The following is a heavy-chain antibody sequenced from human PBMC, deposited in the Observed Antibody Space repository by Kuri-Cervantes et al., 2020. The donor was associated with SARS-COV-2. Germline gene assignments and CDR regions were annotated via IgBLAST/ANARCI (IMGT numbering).Heavy chain of an antibody. J-gene: IGHJ4*02. D-gene: IGHD6-19*01. CDR3: ARGIAVAGRPLEY. CDR1: GGSFSGYY. V-gene: IGHV4-34*01. CDR2: INHSGST. Sequence: ESLKISCAVYGGSFSGYYWSWIRQPPGKGLEWIGEINHSGSTNYNPSLKSRVTISVDTFKNQFSLKLSSVTAADTAVYYCARGIAVAGRPLEYWGQGTLVTVSS.